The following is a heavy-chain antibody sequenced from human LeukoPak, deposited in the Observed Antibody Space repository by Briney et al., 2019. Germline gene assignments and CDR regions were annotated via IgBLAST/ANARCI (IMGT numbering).Heavy chain of an antibody. Sequence: SETLSLTCTVSGGSISSYYWSWIRQPPGKGLEWIGYIYYTGSTNYNPSLKSRVTISVDTSKNRFSLKLSSVTAADTAVYYCARDRPGGSSLDYWGQGTLVTVSS. CDR3: ARDRPGGSSLDY. CDR2: IYYTGST. CDR1: GGSISSYY. J-gene: IGHJ4*02. V-gene: IGHV4-59*01. D-gene: IGHD6-13*01.